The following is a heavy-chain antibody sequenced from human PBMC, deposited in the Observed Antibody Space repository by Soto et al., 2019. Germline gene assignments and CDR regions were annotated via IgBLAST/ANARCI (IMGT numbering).Heavy chain of an antibody. J-gene: IGHJ6*02. V-gene: IGHV4-30-4*01. CDR2: IYYSGST. CDR1: GGSISSGDYY. CDR3: ARDGIGVAGSYLMDV. D-gene: IGHD3-3*01. Sequence: QVQLQESGPGLVKPSQTLSLTCTVSGGSISSGDYYLSWIRQPPGKGLEWIGYIYYSGSTYYNPSLKSRVTISVDTSKTQFSLKLSSVTAADTAVYYCARDGIGVAGSYLMDVWGQGTTVTVSS.